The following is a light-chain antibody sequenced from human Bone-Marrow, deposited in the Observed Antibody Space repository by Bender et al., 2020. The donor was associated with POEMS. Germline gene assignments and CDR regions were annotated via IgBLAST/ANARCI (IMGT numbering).Light chain of an antibody. V-gene: IGLV2-23*01. CDR1: TSDLGSYSL. J-gene: IGLJ3*02. CDR2: EAT. CDR3: CSYAGSSPYWV. Sequence: QSALTQPASVSGPPGQSIAISCTGTTSDLGSYSLVSWYQQHPGKDPKLIIYEATKRPSGVSNRFSGSQSGNTASLTISGLQAEDEAAYYCCSYAGSSPYWVFGGGTRLTVL.